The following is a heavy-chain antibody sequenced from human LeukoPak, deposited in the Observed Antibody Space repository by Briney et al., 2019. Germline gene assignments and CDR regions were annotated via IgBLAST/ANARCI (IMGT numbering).Heavy chain of an antibody. J-gene: IGHJ6*03. CDR3: ARDRLDSNYYYYYMDV. D-gene: IGHD3-9*01. V-gene: IGHV1-69*05. CDR1: GGTFSSYA. CDR2: IIPIFGTA. Sequence: GSSVKVSCKASGGTFSSYAISWVRQAPGQGLEWMGGIIPIFGTANYAQKFQGRVTITTDESTSTAYMELSSLRSEDTAVYYCARDRLDSNYYYYYMDVWGKGTTVTVSS.